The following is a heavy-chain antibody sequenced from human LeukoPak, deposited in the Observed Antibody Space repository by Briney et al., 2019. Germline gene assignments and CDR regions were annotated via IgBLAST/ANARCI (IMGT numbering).Heavy chain of an antibody. Sequence: GASVKVSCKASGYTFTGYYMHWVRQAPGQGLEWMGWIDPNSGGTNYAQKFQGRVTMTRDTSISTAYMELSRLRSDDTAVYYCARELLPGHLRADYWGQGTLVTVSS. CDR3: ARELLPGHLRADY. CDR1: GYTFTGYY. D-gene: IGHD3-10*01. V-gene: IGHV1-2*02. J-gene: IGHJ4*02. CDR2: IDPNSGGT.